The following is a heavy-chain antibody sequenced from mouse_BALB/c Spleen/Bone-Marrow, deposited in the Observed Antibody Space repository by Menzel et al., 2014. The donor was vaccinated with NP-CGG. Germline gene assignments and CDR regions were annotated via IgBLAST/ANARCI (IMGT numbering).Heavy chain of an antibody. CDR2: INPSSGYT. V-gene: IGHV1-4*01. J-gene: IGHJ3*01. D-gene: IGHD2-4*01. CDR1: GYTFTSYR. Sequence: QVQLQQPGAELAKPGASVKMSCKASGYTFTSYRMHWVKQRPGQGLEWIGNINPSSGYTEYNQKFKDKATLTADKSSSTAYMQLSSLTSEDSAVYYCARPITTGIQAWFAYWGQGILVTVSA. CDR3: ARPITTGIQAWFAY.